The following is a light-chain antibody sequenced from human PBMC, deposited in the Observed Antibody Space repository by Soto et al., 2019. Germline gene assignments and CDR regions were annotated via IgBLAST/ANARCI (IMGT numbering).Light chain of an antibody. CDR2: DVS. CDR3: GSYTASSTYV. Sequence: QSVRTQPASVSVSIGQVVTTSCTGKSSDVGGYNYVSWYQHHPRKAPKLMILDVSNRPSGVSTRFSGSKSGNTASLTISCLQAEDEADYYCGSYTASSTYVFGTGTKVTVL. J-gene: IGLJ1*01. V-gene: IGLV2-14*03. CDR1: SSDVGGYNY.